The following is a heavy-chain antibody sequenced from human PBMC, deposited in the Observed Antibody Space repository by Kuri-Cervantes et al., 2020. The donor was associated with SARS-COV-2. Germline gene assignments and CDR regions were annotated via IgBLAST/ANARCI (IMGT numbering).Heavy chain of an antibody. V-gene: IGHV4-39*07. J-gene: IGHJ6*04. CDR3: ARPGGFLDV. Sequence: SETLSLTCTVSGGSISSSSYYWVWIRQTPGKGLEWIGSIDYSGDTYYNPSLKSRVTISVDTSKNQFSLKLSSVTAADTAVYYCARPGGFLDVWGKGTTVTVSS. D-gene: IGHD4-23*01. CDR2: IDYSGDT. CDR1: GGSISSSSYY.